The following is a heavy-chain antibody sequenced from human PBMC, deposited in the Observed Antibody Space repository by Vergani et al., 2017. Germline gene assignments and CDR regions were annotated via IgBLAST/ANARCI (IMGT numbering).Heavy chain of an antibody. D-gene: IGHD3-9*01. CDR2: TTPQNGGT. CDR1: GYYFTDNY. J-gene: IGHJ5*02. CDR3: VRGGTFDWLST. V-gene: IGHV1-2*02. Sequence: QVQLVQSGAEVKKPGAAVKVSCKASGYYFTDNYLHWVRQAPGQGLEWMGRTTPQNGGTQYAEKFKGRVTMTRDTSITTAYMELTSLTSDDTAVYYCVRGGTFDWLSTWGQGTLVADSS.